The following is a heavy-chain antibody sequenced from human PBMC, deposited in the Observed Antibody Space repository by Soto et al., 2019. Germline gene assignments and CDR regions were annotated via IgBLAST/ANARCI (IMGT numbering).Heavy chain of an antibody. CDR3: AKIEMGWFAH. CDR2: ISGSGGQT. CDR1: GFSFFSYA. D-gene: IGHD2-8*01. V-gene: IGHV3-23*01. Sequence: GGSLRRSCTGSGFSFFSYAMSWVRQAPGKGLEWVSTISGSGGQTYYAEYVKGRFVVSRDNDKNTVYLHMSSLTGEDTAVYFCAKIEMGWFAHWGQGT. J-gene: IGHJ5*02.